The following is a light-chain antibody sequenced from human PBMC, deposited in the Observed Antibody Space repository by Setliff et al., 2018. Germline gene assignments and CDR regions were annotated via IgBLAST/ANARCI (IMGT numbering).Light chain of an antibody. CDR1: SSDIGGYNY. Sequence: QSALTQPRSVSGSPGQSVTISCAGTSSDIGGYNYVSWYQQHPGKAPRLMIYDVTKRPSGVPDRFSGSKSGITASLTISGLQAEDEADYYCYSYAVSHIVMFGGGAKVTVL. V-gene: IGLV2-11*01. CDR3: YSYAVSHIVM. J-gene: IGLJ3*02. CDR2: DVT.